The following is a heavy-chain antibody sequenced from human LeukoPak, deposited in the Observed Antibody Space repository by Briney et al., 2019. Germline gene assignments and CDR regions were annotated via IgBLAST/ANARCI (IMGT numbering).Heavy chain of an antibody. V-gene: IGHV4-39*01. CDR1: GGSISSSSYC. D-gene: IGHD6-13*01. CDR2: IYYSGST. J-gene: IGHJ4*02. Sequence: SETLSLTCTVSGGSISSSSYCWGWIRQPPGKGLEWIGSIYYSGSTYYNPSLKSRVTISVDTSKNQFSLKLSSVTAADAAVYYCASRVAASGRRDYWGQGTLVTVSS. CDR3: ASRVAASGRRDY.